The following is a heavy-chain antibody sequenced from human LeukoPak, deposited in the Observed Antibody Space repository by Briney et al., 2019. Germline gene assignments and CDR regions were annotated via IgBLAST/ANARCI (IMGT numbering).Heavy chain of an antibody. Sequence: SGGSLRLSCAASGFTFSNYAMSWVRQAPGKGLEWVASVSANAGNTYYADSVKGRFTISRDNSIDVVYLQRNRLRVDDAATYSCAKSNSPMGPTHALDIWGRGTMVTVSA. D-gene: IGHD2/OR15-2a*01. CDR2: VSANAGNT. V-gene: IGHV3-23*01. CDR1: GFTFSNYA. CDR3: AKSNSPMGPTHALDI. J-gene: IGHJ3*02.